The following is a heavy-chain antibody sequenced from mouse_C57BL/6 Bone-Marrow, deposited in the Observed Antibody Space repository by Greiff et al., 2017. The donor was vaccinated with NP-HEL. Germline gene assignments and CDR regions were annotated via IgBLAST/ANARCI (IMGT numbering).Heavy chain of an antibody. D-gene: IGHD2-2*01. CDR3: AREGSYGYDSYYFDY. J-gene: IGHJ2*01. CDR1: GYTFTNYW. Sequence: VQLQQSGAELVRPGPSVKMSCKASGYTFTNYWIGWAKQRPGHGLEWIGDIYPGGGSTNYNEKFKGKATLTADKSSSTAYMQFSSLTSEDSAIYYCAREGSYGYDSYYFDYWGQGTTLTVSS. V-gene: IGHV1-63*01. CDR2: IYPGGGST.